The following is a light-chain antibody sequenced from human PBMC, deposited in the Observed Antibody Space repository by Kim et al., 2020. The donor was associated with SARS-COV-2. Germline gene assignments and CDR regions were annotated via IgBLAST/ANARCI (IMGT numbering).Light chain of an antibody. V-gene: IGKV1-5*03. CDR2: KTS. Sequence: SVFVGDRVTITCRASQSISKWLAWYQQKPGRAPKVLIYKTSSLASGVPSRFSGNGSETEFTLTISSLQPDDFATYYCQQYYSYSNFGGGTKVDIK. J-gene: IGKJ4*01. CDR3: QQYYSYSN. CDR1: QSISKW.